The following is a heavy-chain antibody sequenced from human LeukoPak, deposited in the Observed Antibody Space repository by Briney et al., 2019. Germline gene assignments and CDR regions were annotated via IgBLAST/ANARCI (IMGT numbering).Heavy chain of an antibody. Sequence: QTGGSLRLSCAASGFTFSSYWMSWVRQAPGKGLEWVANIKQDGSEKYYVDSVKGRFTISRDNAKNSLYLQMNSLRAEDTAVYYCAREQYDFWGGYGWVLNWFDPWGQGTLVTVSS. CDR3: AREQYDFWGGYGWVLNWFDP. D-gene: IGHD3-3*01. V-gene: IGHV3-7*01. CDR1: GFTFSSYW. CDR2: IKQDGSEK. J-gene: IGHJ5*02.